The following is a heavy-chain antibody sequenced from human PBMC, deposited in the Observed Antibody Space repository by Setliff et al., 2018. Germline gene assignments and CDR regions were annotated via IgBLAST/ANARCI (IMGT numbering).Heavy chain of an antibody. V-gene: IGHV1-69*05. Sequence: SVKVSCKASRYTFSGYYMHWVRQAPGQGLEWMGGTIPSFGSTNYAQKFQDRVTIITDESTSTAYMELSSLRTEDTAVYYYYMDVWGKGTTVTVSS. CDR3: YMDV. J-gene: IGHJ6*03. CDR2: TIPSFGST. CDR1: RYTFSGYY.